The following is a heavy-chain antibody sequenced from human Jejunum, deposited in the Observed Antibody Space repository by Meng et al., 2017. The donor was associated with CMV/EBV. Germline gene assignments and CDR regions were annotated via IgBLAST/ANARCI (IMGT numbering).Heavy chain of an antibody. CDR2: IFTGDNT. CDR3: ARGGKQLVPFDT. J-gene: IGHJ4*02. V-gene: IGHV3-53*01. D-gene: IGHD6-6*01. CDR1: GFIVSGGY. Sequence: CAASGFIVSGGYVGWVRQAPGKGLEWVSLIFTGDNTYYRDSVKGRFTMSRDNSKNTVYLQMESLRAEDTAVYYCARGGKQLVPFDTWGQGTLVTVSS.